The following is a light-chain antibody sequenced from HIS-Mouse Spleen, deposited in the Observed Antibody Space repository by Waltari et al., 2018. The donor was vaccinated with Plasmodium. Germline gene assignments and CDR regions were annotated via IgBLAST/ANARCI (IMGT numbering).Light chain of an antibody. CDR1: ALPKKY. CDR3: YSTDSSGNHRV. V-gene: IGLV3-10*01. Sequence: SYELTQPPSVSVSPGQTARITCSGDALPKKYAYWYQQKSGQAPVLVIYEDRKRPSGIPERFSGSSSRSMTTLTSSGAQVEDEADYDCYSTDSSGNHRVFGGGTKLTVL. J-gene: IGLJ2*01. CDR2: EDR.